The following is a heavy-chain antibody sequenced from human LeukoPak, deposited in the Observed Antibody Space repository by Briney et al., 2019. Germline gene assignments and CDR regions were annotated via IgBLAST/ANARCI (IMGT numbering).Heavy chain of an antibody. J-gene: IGHJ4*02. CDR3: AKGIYDSSGNLAYEIDY. D-gene: IGHD3-22*01. V-gene: IGHV3-30*18. CDR1: GFTFSSYG. CDR2: ISYDGSNK. Sequence: GGSLRLSCAASGFTFSSYGMHWVRQAPGKGLEWVAVISYDGSNKYYADSVKGRFTISRDNSKNTLYVQMNSLRAEDTAVYYCAKGIYDSSGNLAYEIDYWGQGTLVTVSS.